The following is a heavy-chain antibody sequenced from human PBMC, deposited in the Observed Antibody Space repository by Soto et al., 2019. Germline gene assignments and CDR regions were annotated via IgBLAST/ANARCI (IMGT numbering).Heavy chain of an antibody. Sequence: PSQTLSLTCAISGDSVSSHSAAWNWIRQSPSRGLEWLGRTYYRSKWYNDYAVSVKSRIIINPDTSKNQVSLQLNSVTPEDTAVYYCARDDHCSGGSCYNLADDWGQGTLVTVSS. J-gene: IGHJ4*02. D-gene: IGHD2-15*01. CDR3: ARDDHCSGGSCYNLADD. CDR2: TYYRSKWYN. CDR1: GDSVSSHSAA. V-gene: IGHV6-1*01.